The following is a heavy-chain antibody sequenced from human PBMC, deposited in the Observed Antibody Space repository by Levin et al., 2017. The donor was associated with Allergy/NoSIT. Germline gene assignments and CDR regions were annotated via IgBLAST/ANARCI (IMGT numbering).Heavy chain of an antibody. CDR1: AFTFIAYS. J-gene: IGHJ1*01. V-gene: IGHV3-23*01. Sequence: PGGSLRLSCTASAFTFIAYSVSWVRQAPGKGLEWVAGIGDAGTRYHADSVKGRFTISRDNSKTPVYLQLNSLRVDDTAVYYCYIKAVGGQSDEYWGQGTLVTVSS. CDR2: IGDAGTR. D-gene: IGHD1-26*01. CDR3: YIKAVGGQSDEY.